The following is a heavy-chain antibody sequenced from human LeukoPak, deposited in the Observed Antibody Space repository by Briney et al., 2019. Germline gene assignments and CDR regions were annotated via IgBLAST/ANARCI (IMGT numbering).Heavy chain of an antibody. CDR2: ITGGDGAT. D-gene: IGHD1-26*01. Sequence: PGGSLRLSCAASGFTFSTSAMSWARQAPGKGLEWVSTITGGDGATYYAESVKGRFTTSRDKSKSTLYLEMSGLRAEDTAVYFCAKRLVVGTTVRPYFDSWGQGTLVTVSS. CDR1: GFTFSTSA. J-gene: IGHJ4*02. CDR3: AKRLVVGTTVRPYFDS. V-gene: IGHV3-23*01.